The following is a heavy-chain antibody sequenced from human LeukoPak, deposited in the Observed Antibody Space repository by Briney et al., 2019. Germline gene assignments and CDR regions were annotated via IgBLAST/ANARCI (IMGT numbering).Heavy chain of an antibody. CDR3: ATGGYCTGGSCYKGFDH. CDR2: INGDGSST. J-gene: IGHJ4*02. Sequence: PGGSLRLSCAASGFPFSTYWMFWVRQAPGKELVWVSRINGDGSSTTYADSVKGRFTTSRDNAENTLYLQMNSLRAEDTAVYYCATGGYCTGGSCYKGFDHWGQGTLVTVSS. CDR1: GFPFSTYW. V-gene: IGHV3-74*01. D-gene: IGHD2-15*01.